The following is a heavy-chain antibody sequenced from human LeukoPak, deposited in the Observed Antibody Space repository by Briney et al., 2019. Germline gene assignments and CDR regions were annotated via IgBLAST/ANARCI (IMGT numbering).Heavy chain of an antibody. V-gene: IGHV3-9*01. CDR3: AKGYFSTTSCYITHWYFHL. D-gene: IGHD2-2*02. CDR2: ISWNSGSI. CDR1: GFTFDDYA. Sequence: PGGSLRLSCAASGFTFDDYAMHWVRQAPGKGLEWVSGISWNSGSIGYADSVKGRFTISRDNAKNSLYLQMNSLRADDTALYYCAKGYFSTTSCYITHWYFHLWGRGTLVTVSS. J-gene: IGHJ2*01.